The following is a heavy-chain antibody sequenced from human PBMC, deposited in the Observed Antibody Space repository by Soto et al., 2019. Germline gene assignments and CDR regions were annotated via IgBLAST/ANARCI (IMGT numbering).Heavy chain of an antibody. CDR3: AHTASVVTAEYFQH. CDR1: GFSLSTSGVG. D-gene: IGHD2-21*02. Sequence: QITLKESGPTLVKPTQTLTLTCTFSGFSLSTSGVGVGWIRQPPGKALEWLALIYWNDDKRYSPSLKSRLTITKDTSKNQVVLTMTNMDPVDTATYYCAHTASVVTAEYFQHWGQGTLVTVSS. V-gene: IGHV2-5*01. CDR2: IYWNDDK. J-gene: IGHJ1*01.